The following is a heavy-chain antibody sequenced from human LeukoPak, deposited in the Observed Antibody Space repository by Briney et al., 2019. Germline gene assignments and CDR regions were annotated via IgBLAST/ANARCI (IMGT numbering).Heavy chain of an antibody. Sequence: ASVKVSCKASGYTFTSYGISWVRQAPGQGLEWMGGIIPLFGTPNYAQKFQGRVTITADESTSTAYMELSSLRSEDTAVYYCARDYYDRGFDPWGQGTLVTVSS. CDR2: IIPLFGTP. D-gene: IGHD3-22*01. J-gene: IGHJ5*02. CDR1: GYTFTSYG. V-gene: IGHV1-69*13. CDR3: ARDYYDRGFDP.